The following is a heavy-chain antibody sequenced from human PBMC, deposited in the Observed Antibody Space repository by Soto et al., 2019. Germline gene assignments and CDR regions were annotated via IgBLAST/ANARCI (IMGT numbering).Heavy chain of an antibody. CDR2: ISGDSGST. Sequence: GGSLRLSCAASEFTFSSYAMTWVRQAPGKGLESVSVISGDSGSTYHADSVKGRFTISRDNSKNMLYLQMNGLRAEDTAVYYCAKWRAVRGGLMALDYWGQGTLVTVSS. CDR3: AKWRAVRGGLMALDY. J-gene: IGHJ4*02. CDR1: EFTFSSYA. V-gene: IGHV3-23*01. D-gene: IGHD2-8*01.